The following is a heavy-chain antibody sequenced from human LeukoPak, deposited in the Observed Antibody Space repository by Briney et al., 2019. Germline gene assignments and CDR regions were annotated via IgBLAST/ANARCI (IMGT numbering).Heavy chain of an antibody. CDR1: GYTFTGYY. D-gene: IGHD2-2*01. CDR2: INPNSGGT. Sequence: ASVKVSCKASGYTFTGYYMHWVRQAPGQGLEWMGWINPNSGGTNYAQKFQGRVTMTRDTSISTAYMELSRLRSDDTAVYYCAREYRRYCSSTSCFTIPLFDYWGQGTLVTVSS. CDR3: AREYRRYCSSTSCFTIPLFDY. V-gene: IGHV1-2*02. J-gene: IGHJ4*02.